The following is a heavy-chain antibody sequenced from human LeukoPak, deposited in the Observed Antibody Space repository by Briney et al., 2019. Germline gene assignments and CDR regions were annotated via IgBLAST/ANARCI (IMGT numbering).Heavy chain of an antibody. CDR1: GFTFSSYW. CDR3: ARGQPPYYYDSSGFYGFDY. Sequence: PGGSLRLSCAASGFTFSSYWMHWVRQAPGKGLVWVSRINSDGSSTSYADSVKGRFTISRDNAKNTLYLQMNSLRAEDTAVYYCARGQPPYYYDSSGFYGFDYWGPGTLVTVSS. D-gene: IGHD3-22*01. V-gene: IGHV3-74*01. J-gene: IGHJ4*02. CDR2: INSDGSST.